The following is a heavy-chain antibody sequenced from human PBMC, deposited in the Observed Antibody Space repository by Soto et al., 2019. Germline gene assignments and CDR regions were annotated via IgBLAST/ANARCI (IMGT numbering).Heavy chain of an antibody. V-gene: IGHV4-59*01. J-gene: IGHJ3*02. CDR1: GGSISSYY. CDR3: ARGTPMEVWWYSSSSGPHDAFDI. CDR2: IYYSGST. Sequence: PSETLSLTCTVSGGSISSYYWSWIRQPPGKGLEWIGYIYYSGSTNYNPSLKSRVTISVDTSKNQFSLKLSSVTAADTAVYYCARGTPMEVWWYSSSSGPHDAFDIWGQGTMVTVSS. D-gene: IGHD6-6*01.